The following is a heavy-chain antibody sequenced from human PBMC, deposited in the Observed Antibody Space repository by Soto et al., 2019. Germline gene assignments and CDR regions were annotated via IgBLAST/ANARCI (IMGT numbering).Heavy chain of an antibody. J-gene: IGHJ3*02. CDR3: AKEGGDQIPPSAFDI. D-gene: IGHD2-21*01. Sequence: GGSLRLSCAASGFTFSSYGMHWVRQAPGKGLEWVAVISHDGSNKYYADSVKGRFTISRDNSKNTLYLQMNSLRAEDTAVYYCAKEGGDQIPPSAFDIWGQGTMVTVSS. V-gene: IGHV3-30*18. CDR1: GFTFSSYG. CDR2: ISHDGSNK.